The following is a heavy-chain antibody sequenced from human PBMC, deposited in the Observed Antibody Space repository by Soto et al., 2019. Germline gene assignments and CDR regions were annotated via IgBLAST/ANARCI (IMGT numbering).Heavy chain of an antibody. CDR3: ARDYDILTGPFDY. V-gene: IGHV3-23*01. J-gene: IGHJ4*02. D-gene: IGHD3-9*01. CDR2: ISGSGGST. CDR1: GFTFSSYA. Sequence: GGSLRLSCAASGFTFSSYAMSWVRQAPEKGLEWVSAISGSGGSTYYADSVKGRFTISRDNSKNTLYLQMNSLRAEDTAVYYCARDYDILTGPFDYWGQGTLVTVSS.